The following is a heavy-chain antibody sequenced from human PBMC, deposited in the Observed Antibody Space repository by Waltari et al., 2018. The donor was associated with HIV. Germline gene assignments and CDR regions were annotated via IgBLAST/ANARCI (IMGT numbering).Heavy chain of an antibody. CDR1: GGIFSSYA. J-gene: IGHJ4*02. V-gene: IGHV1-69*01. CDR3: ARGSQDSSGYYYVY. Sequence: QVQLVQSGAEVKKPGSSVRVSCSASGGIFSSYAISWVRQAPGQGLQWMGGIIPMFGRPNYAQKFQGRVTITAVESTSTAYLELSSLRSEDTAVYYCARGSQDSSGYYYVYWGQGTLVTVSS. CDR2: IIPMFGRP. D-gene: IGHD3-22*01.